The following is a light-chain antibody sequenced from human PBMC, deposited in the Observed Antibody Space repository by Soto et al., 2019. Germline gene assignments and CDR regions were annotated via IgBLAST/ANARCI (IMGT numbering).Light chain of an antibody. V-gene: IGKV3D-20*02. CDR2: GAS. J-gene: IGKJ5*01. CDR1: QSVSPSS. Sequence: EILLTQSPGTLSLSPGERATLSCRASQSVSPSSLAWYQQRPGQSPRLLIYGASSRATGIPDRFSGRGSGTDFTLTISSLEPEDFAVYYCQQRSNRPPITFGQGTRLEIK. CDR3: QQRSNRPPIT.